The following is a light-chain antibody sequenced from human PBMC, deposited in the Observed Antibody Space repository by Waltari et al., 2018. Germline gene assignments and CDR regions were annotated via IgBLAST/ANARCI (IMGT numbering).Light chain of an antibody. J-gene: IGKJ1*01. CDR1: QGRLYSSNNKNY. CDR3: QQYYSTPWT. CDR2: WAS. Sequence: DIVMTQSPDSLAVSLGVRATINCKSSQGRLYSSNNKNYLAWYQQKPGQPPKLLIYWASARESGVPDRFSGSGSGTDFTLTISSLQAEDVAVYYCQQYYSTPWTFGQGTKVEIK. V-gene: IGKV4-1*01.